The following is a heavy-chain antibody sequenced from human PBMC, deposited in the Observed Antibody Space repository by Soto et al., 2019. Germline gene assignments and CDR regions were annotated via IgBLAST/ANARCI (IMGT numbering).Heavy chain of an antibody. CDR3: AKGERHIVVVVAATPGY. V-gene: IGHV3-23*01. Sequence: EVQLLESGGGLVQPGGSLRLSCAASGFTFSSYAMSWVRQAPGKGLEWVSAISGSGGSTYYADSVKGRFTISRGNSKNTLYLQMNSLRAEDTAVYYCAKGERHIVVVVAATPGYWGQGTLVTVSS. CDR1: GFTFSSYA. CDR2: ISGSGGST. J-gene: IGHJ4*02. D-gene: IGHD2-15*01.